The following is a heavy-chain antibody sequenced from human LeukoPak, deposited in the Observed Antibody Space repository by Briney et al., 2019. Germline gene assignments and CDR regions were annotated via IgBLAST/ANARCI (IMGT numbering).Heavy chain of an antibody. CDR2: IYSSGTT. J-gene: IGHJ4*02. CDR1: GGSISSYY. V-gene: IGHV4-4*07. CDR3: ARSGGWAAPLGY. Sequence: ETLSLTCTVSGGSISSYYWSWIRQPPGKGLEWIGRIYSSGTTHYNPSLTSRVTLSVDTSKNQFSLSLTPVTAADTAVYYCARSGGWAAPLGYWGQGILVTVSS. D-gene: IGHD3-16*01.